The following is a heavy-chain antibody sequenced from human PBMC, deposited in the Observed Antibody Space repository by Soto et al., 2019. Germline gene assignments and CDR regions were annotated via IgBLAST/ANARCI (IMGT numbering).Heavy chain of an antibody. CDR2: ISFDGSKK. CDR1: VFIFSSYG. V-gene: IGHV3-30*18. Sequence: HPWGSLRLACAASVFIFSSYGMHWVRQAPGKGLEWVAVISFDGSKKYYADSVKGRFTISRDNSKNTLDLHMNSLRTEDTAVYYCAKVAHSSGTFGYWGQGTLVTVSS. J-gene: IGHJ4*02. CDR3: AKVAHSSGTFGY. D-gene: IGHD3-3*02.